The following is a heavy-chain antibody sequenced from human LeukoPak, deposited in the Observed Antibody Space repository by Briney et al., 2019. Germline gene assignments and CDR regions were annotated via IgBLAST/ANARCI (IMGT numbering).Heavy chain of an antibody. J-gene: IGHJ4*02. D-gene: IGHD4-11*01. CDR3: ARRVRSADYRLDY. V-gene: IGHV4-39*07. Sequence: PSETLSLTCTVSGGSISSSIYYWGWIRQPPGKSLEWVGEISPSGNTQYNPSLKSRVTISLDASKSQFYLKLNSVTAADTAVYYCARRVRSADYRLDYWGQGTLVTVSS. CDR2: ISPSGNT. CDR1: GGSISSSIYY.